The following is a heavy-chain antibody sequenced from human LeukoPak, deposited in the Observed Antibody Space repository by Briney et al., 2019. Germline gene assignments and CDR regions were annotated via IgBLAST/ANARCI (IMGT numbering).Heavy chain of an antibody. Sequence: ASVKVSCKASGYTFTGYYMHWVRQAPGQGLEWMGWINPNSGGTNYAQKFQGRVTMTRDTSISTAYMELSRLRSDDTAVYYCAESGSSRTSGIGTLYYYYGMDVWGQGTTVTVSS. V-gene: IGHV1-2*02. CDR3: AESGSSRTSGIGTLYYYYGMDV. J-gene: IGHJ6*02. CDR1: GYTFTGYY. CDR2: INPNSGGT. D-gene: IGHD6-13*01.